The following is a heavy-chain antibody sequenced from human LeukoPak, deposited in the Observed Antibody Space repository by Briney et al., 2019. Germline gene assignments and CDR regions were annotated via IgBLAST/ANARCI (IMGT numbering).Heavy chain of an antibody. CDR3: ARDGDYYGSGSYYNLDY. V-gene: IGHV1-46*01. CDR1: GYTLSSSY. D-gene: IGHD3-10*01. J-gene: IGHJ4*02. CDR2: VNPSDNSR. Sequence: ASVKVSCKASGYTLSSSYMHWVRQAPGQGLEWMGVVNPSDNSRTYAQKFQGRVTMTRDRSTSTVYMELSSLRSDDTAVYYCARDGDYYGSGSYYNLDYWGQGTLVTVSS.